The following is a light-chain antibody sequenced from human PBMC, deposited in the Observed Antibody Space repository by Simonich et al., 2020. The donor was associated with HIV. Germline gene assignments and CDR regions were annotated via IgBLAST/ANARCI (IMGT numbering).Light chain of an antibody. CDR3: HQSSSLPYT. CDR1: QSIGSS. J-gene: IGKJ2*01. Sequence: EIVLIQSPDFQSVTPKEKVTITCQTSQSIGSSLNWYQQKPDQSPKLLIKYASQSFSGVPSRFSGSGSGTDFTLTINTLEAEDAATYYCHQSSSLPYTFGQGTKLEIK. V-gene: IGKV6-21*01. CDR2: YAS.